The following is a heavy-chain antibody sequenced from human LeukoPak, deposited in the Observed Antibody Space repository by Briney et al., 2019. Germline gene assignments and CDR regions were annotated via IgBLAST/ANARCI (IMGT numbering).Heavy chain of an antibody. D-gene: IGHD1-26*01. CDR2: ISSSTYT. Sequence: GGSLRLSCAASGFTLSTYAMNWVRQAPGKGLEWVSYISSSTYTNYADSVKGRFTISRDNAKNSMYLQMNSLRAEDTAVYYCARISGSYVFDYWGQGTLVTVSS. J-gene: IGHJ4*02. V-gene: IGHV3-21*04. CDR3: ARISGSYVFDY. CDR1: GFTLSTYA.